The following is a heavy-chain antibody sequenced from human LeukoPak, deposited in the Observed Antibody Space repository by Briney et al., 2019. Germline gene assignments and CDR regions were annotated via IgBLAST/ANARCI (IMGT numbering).Heavy chain of an antibody. CDR2: ISSNGGST. D-gene: IGHD6-19*01. CDR3: VKSTGSGWYTTTYFDY. Sequence: GGSLRLSCSASGLTLSSYAMQWVRQAPGKGLEYVSAISSNGGSTYYADSVKGRFTISRDNSKNTLYLQMSSLRVEDTAVYYCVKSTGSGWYTTTYFDYWGQGTLVTASS. CDR1: GLTLSSYA. V-gene: IGHV3-64D*09. J-gene: IGHJ4*02.